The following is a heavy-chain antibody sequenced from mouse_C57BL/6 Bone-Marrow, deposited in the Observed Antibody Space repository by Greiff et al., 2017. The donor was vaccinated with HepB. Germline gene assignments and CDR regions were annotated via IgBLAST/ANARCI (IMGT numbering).Heavy chain of an antibody. D-gene: IGHD1-1*01. V-gene: IGHV14-4*01. CDR1: GFNIKDDY. Sequence: VTLKVSGAELVRPGASVKLSCTASGFNIKDDYMHWVKQRPEQGLEWIGWIDPENGDTEYASKFQGKATITADTSSNTAYLQLSSLTSEDTAVYYCTTYGYYYGSSFRYFDVWGTGTTVTVSS. CDR3: TTYGYYYGSSFRYFDV. J-gene: IGHJ1*03. CDR2: IDPENGDT.